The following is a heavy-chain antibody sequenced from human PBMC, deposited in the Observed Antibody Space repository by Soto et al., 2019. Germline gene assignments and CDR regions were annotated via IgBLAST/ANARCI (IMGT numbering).Heavy chain of an antibody. CDR3: ARAVAVPADFDY. J-gene: IGHJ4*02. V-gene: IGHV1-3*01. CDR2: INAGNGNT. Sequence: ASVKVSCKASGYTFTTYAMHWVRQAPGQRLEWMGWINAGNGNTKYSQKFQGRVTITRDTSASTAYMELNSLRSEDTAVYYCARAVAVPADFDYWGQGTLVTVSS. CDR1: GYTFTTYA. D-gene: IGHD6-19*01.